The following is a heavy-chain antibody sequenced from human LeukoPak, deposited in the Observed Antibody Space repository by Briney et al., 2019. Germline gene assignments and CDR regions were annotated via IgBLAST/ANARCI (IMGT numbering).Heavy chain of an antibody. V-gene: IGHV3-11*01. CDR2: ISSSGSTI. J-gene: IGHJ4*02. CDR1: GFTFSASY. CDR3: AKDSPAMVSDY. Sequence: GGSLRLSCAASGFTFSASYMSWIRQAPGKGLEWGSYISSSGSTINYADSVKGRFTISRDNSKNTLYLQMNSLRAEDTAVYYCAKDSPAMVSDYWGQGTLVTVSS. D-gene: IGHD5-18*01.